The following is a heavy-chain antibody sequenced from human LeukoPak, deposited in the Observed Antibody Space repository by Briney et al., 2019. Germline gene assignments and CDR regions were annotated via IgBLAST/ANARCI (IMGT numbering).Heavy chain of an antibody. V-gene: IGHV1-2*02. CDR2: INPNSGGT. CDR1: GYTFTVYY. CDR3: ARDIVATIPYFDY. Sequence: ASVKVSCKASGYTFTVYYMHWVRQAPGQGLEWMGWINPNSGGTNYAQKFQGRVTMTRDTPISTAYMELSRLRSDDTAVYYCARDIVATIPYFDYWGQGTLVTVSS. D-gene: IGHD5-12*01. J-gene: IGHJ4*02.